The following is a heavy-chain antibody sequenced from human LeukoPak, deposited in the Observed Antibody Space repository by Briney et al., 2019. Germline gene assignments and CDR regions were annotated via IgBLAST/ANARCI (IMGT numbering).Heavy chain of an antibody. CDR1: GFTFSSYA. CDR3: ARDRINYDILTGYYG. CDR2: ISSNGGST. D-gene: IGHD3-9*01. J-gene: IGHJ4*02. V-gene: IGHV3-64*01. Sequence: GGSLRLSCAASGFTFSSYAMHWVRQAPGKGLEYVSAISSNGGSTYYANSVKGRFTISRDNSKNTLYLQMGSLRAEDTAVYYCARDRINYDILTGYYGWGQGTLVTVSS.